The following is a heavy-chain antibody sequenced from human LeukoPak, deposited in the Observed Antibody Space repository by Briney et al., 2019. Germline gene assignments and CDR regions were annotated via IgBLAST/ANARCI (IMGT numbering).Heavy chain of an antibody. CDR3: ARVAVGATRWNYFDY. D-gene: IGHD1-26*01. CDR2: IYYSGST. J-gene: IGHJ4*02. V-gene: IGHV4-39*07. CDR1: GGSISSSSYY. Sequence: SETLSLTCTVSGGSISSSSYYWGWIRQPPGKGLEWIGSIYYSGSTYYNPSLKSRVTISVDTSKNQFSLKLSSVTAADTAVYYCARVAVGATRWNYFDYWGQGTLVTVSS.